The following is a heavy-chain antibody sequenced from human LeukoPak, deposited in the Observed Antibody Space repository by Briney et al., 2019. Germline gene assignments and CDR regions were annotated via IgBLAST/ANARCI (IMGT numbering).Heavy chain of an antibody. CDR2: INISGGTI. CDR3: ARVMVRGLKATDY. CDR1: GFTFSSYE. J-gene: IGHJ4*02. V-gene: IGHV3-48*03. Sequence: GGSLRLSCAASGFTFSSYEMNWVRQAPGKGLEWVSYINISGGTIYYADSVKGRFTISRDNAKNSLYLQMNSLRAEDTAVYYCARVMVRGLKATDYWGQGTLVTVSS. D-gene: IGHD3-10*01.